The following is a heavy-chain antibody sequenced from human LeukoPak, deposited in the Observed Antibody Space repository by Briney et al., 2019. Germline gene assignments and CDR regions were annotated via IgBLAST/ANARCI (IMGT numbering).Heavy chain of an antibody. D-gene: IGHD3-9*01. Sequence: GGSLRLSCAASGFTFSSYSMYWVRQAPGKGLEWVSYISSSSSTIYYADSVKGRFTISRDNAKNSLYLQMNSLRAEDTAVYYCAPSLVSYFDYWGQGTLVTVSS. CDR2: ISSSSSTI. V-gene: IGHV3-48*01. CDR1: GFTFSSYS. J-gene: IGHJ4*02. CDR3: APSLVSYFDY.